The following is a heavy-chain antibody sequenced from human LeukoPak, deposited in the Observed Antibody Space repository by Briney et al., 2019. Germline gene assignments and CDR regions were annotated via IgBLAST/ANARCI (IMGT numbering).Heavy chain of an antibody. D-gene: IGHD5-18*01. CDR2: VSGSGDNT. V-gene: IGHV3-23*01. CDR1: GFTFSSHA. CDR3: ACTAYYYYYLDV. J-gene: IGHJ6*03. Sequence: PGGSLRLSCAASGFTFSSHAMSWVRQAPGKGLEWVSAVSGSGDNTYYADSVKGRFTISRDNSKNTLYLHMSSLRAEDTAVYYCACTAYYYYYLDVWGKGITVTVSS.